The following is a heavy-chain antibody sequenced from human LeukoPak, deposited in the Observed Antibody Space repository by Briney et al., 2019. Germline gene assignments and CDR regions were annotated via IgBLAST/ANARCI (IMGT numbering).Heavy chain of an antibody. Sequence: SETLSLTCVVSGGSIRSGGYSWSWIRQPAGKGLEWIGRIYTSGSTNYNPSLKSRVTMSVDTSKNQFSLKLSSVTAADTAVYYCAREVGQYNSGWLSSEFYFDYWGQGTLVTVSS. CDR3: AREVGQYNSGWLSSEFYFDY. D-gene: IGHD6-19*01. V-gene: IGHV4-61*02. CDR2: IYTSGST. CDR1: GGSIRSGGYS. J-gene: IGHJ4*02.